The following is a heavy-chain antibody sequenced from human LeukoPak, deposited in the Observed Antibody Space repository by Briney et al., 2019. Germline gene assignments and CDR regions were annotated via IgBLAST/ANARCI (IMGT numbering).Heavy chain of an antibody. CDR3: AKAPVAGIYFDY. V-gene: IGHV3-30*18. D-gene: IGHD6-19*01. CDR1: GFTFSSYG. CDR2: ISYDGSNK. J-gene: IGHJ4*02. Sequence: PGGSLRLSCAAPGFTFSSYGMHWVRQAPGKGLEWVAVISYDGSNKYYADSVKGRFTISRDNSKNTLYLQMNSLRAEDTAVYYCAKAPVAGIYFDYWGQGTLVTVSS.